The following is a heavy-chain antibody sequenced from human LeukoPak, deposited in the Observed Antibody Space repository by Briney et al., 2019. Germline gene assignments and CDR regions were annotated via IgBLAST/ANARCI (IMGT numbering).Heavy chain of an antibody. Sequence: GGSLRLSCAASGFTFSSYKMNWVRQAPGKGLEWVSNISSSSSYIYYADSVKGRFTISRDNAKNPLYLQMNSLRDEDTAVYYCARGTVPGVFDYWGQGTLVTVSS. J-gene: IGHJ4*02. CDR2: ISSSSSYI. V-gene: IGHV3-21*01. CDR1: GFTFSSYK. D-gene: IGHD6-19*01. CDR3: ARGTVPGVFDY.